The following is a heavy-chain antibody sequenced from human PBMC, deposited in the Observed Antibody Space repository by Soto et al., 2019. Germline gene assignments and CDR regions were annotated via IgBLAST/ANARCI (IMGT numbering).Heavy chain of an antibody. J-gene: IGHJ6*03. V-gene: IGHV3-21*01. D-gene: IGHD6-13*01. CDR3: ARDCGAAEGYYMDV. CDR1: GFTFSSYS. CDR2: ISSSSSYI. Sequence: GGSLRLSCAASGFTFSSYSMNWVRQAPGKGLEWVSSISSSSSYIYYADSVKSRFTISRDNAKNSLYLQMNSLRAEDTAVYYCARDCGAAEGYYMDVWGKGTTVTVSS.